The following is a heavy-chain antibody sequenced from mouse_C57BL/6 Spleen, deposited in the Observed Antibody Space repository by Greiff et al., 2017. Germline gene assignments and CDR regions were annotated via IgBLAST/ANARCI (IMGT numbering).Heavy chain of an antibody. CDR2: INPNNGGT. V-gene: IGHV1-26*01. Sequence: EVQLQQSGPELVKPGASVKISCKASGYTFTDYYMNWVKQSHGKSLEWIGDINPNNGGTSYNQKFKGKATLTVDKSSSTASMDLRSLTSEDSAVYYCARGDPYYAMDYWGQGTSVTVSS. J-gene: IGHJ4*01. CDR3: ARGDPYYAMDY. CDR1: GYTFTDYY.